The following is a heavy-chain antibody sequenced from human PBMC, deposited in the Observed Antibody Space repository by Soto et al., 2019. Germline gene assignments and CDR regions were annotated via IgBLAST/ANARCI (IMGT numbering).Heavy chain of an antibody. J-gene: IGHJ5*02. CDR2: IRNKANSYAT. D-gene: IGHD2-2*01. CDR3: ARVPVVAGAAPPRGWFDP. V-gene: IGHV3-72*01. Sequence: GGALRLSCAASGCTFIDHDMDWVLQAPGKGMEWVGRIRNKANSYATEYAASVKGRFTISRDDSKNSLYLQMNSLRTEDTAVYYCARVPVVAGAAPPRGWFDPWGQGTRVTVVS. CDR1: GCTFIDHD.